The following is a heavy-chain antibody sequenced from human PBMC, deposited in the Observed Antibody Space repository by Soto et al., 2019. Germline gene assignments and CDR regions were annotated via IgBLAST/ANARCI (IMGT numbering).Heavy chain of an antibody. V-gene: IGHV3-7*01. Sequence: EVQLVESGGGLVQPGGSLRVSCATSGLTFSRDWMSWVRQAPGKGLEWVANIKHDGSKKYYLDSVRGRFTISRDNAENALYLQMNSLRAYDTAVYFCARTRGYGRSFDYWGQGTLVTVSS. CDR1: GLTFSRDW. J-gene: IGHJ4*02. CDR2: IKHDGSKK. CDR3: ARTRGYGRSFDY. D-gene: IGHD5-18*01.